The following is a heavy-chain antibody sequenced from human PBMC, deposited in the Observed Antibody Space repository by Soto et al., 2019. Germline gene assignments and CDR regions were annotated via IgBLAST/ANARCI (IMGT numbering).Heavy chain of an antibody. Sequence: GGALRLSCAASGFSFKTYNMNWVRQAPGKGLEWVSYISSSSGTIYYGDSVKGRYTISRDNAKKSLYLQMNSLRDEDTAVYYCARVSYSSPGYWGQGTLVTVS. CDR3: ARVSYSSPGY. J-gene: IGHJ4*02. D-gene: IGHD6-13*01. V-gene: IGHV3-48*02. CDR1: GFSFKTYN. CDR2: ISSSSGTI.